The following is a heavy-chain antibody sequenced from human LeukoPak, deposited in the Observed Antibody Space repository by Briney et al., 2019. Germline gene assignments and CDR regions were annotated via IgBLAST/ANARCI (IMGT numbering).Heavy chain of an antibody. V-gene: IGHV4-30-2*01. CDR1: GGSISSGGYY. J-gene: IGHJ5*02. CDR3: ARGPGAAKTPPSWFDP. Sequence: SQTLSLTCTVSGGSISSGGYYWSWIRQPPGKGLEWIGYIYHSGSTYYNPSLKSRVTISVDRSKNQFSLKLSSVTAADTAVYYCARGPGAAKTPPSWFDPWGQGTLVTVSS. D-gene: IGHD6-13*01. CDR2: IYHSGST.